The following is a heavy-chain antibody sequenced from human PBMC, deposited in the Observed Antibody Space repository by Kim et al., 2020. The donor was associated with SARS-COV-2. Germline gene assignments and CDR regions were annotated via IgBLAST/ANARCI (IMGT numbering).Heavy chain of an antibody. V-gene: IGHV6-1*01. CDR1: GDSVSSTISS. Sequence: SQTLSLTCAISGDSVSSTISSWNWIRQSPSRGLEWLGRTYFRSRWYKEYAESVKSRITINADTSKNQFSLQLNSVTPEDTAVYYCARDGAEQQWLGAFDIWGQGTVVSVSS. D-gene: IGHD6-19*01. J-gene: IGHJ3*02. CDR3: ARDGAEQQWLGAFDI. CDR2: TYFRSRWYK.